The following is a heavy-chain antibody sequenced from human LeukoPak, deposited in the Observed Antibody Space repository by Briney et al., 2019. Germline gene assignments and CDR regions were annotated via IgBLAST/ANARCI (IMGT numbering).Heavy chain of an antibody. CDR3: ARDGSYKFDY. CDR2: ISGSGGST. J-gene: IGHJ4*02. Sequence: GGSLRLSCAASGFTFSSYAMSLVRQAPGKGLEWVSAISGSGGSTYYADSVKGRFTISRDNAKNPLYLQMNNLRADDTALYYCARDGSYKFDYWGQGTLVTASS. D-gene: IGHD1-26*01. CDR1: GFTFSSYA. V-gene: IGHV3-23*01.